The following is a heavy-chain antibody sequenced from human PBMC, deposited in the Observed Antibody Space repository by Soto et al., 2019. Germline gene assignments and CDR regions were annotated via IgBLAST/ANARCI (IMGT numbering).Heavy chain of an antibody. V-gene: IGHV4-59*08. CDR1: GGSISSYY. CDR3: ARDSSGYYHLDY. CDR2: IYYSGST. D-gene: IGHD3-22*01. J-gene: IGHJ4*02. Sequence: PSETLSLTCTVSGGSISSYYWSWIRQPPGKGLEWIGYIYYSGSTNYNPSLKSRVTISVDTSKNQFSLKLSSVTAADTAVYYCARDSSGYYHLDYWGQGTLVTVSS.